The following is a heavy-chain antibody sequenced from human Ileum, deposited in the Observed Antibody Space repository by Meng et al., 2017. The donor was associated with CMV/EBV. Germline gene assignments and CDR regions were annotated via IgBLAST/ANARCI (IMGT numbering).Heavy chain of an antibody. CDR1: GDSVSSNSAA. D-gene: IGHD1-26*01. V-gene: IGHV6-1*01. CDR3: ARIKQIVGSTYFDY. Sequence: SQTLSLTCAISGDSVSSNSAAWNWIRQSPSRGLEWLGRTYYRSKWYNDYAISVKSRITINPDTSKNQFSLQLNSVTPEDTAVYYCARIKQIVGSTYFDYWGQGTLVTVSS. J-gene: IGHJ4*02. CDR2: TYYRSKWYN.